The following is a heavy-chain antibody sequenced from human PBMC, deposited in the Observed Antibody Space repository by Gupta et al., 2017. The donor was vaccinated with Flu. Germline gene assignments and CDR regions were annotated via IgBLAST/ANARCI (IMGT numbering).Heavy chain of an antibody. CDR2: FIPVFGTT. CDR3: ATVPGDFSNWFHT. CDR1: GGTFKSG. Sequence: VPLVQSGPEVKKPGSSVKVSCTASGGTFKSGCSWVRQAPGQGLEGVGGFIPVFGTTKDAQTLQGRGIISADRSKNTIYMDVRGLRSEDTAVYYGATVPGDFSNWFHTWGQGALVSVSS. J-gene: IGHJ5*02. V-gene: IGHV1-69*06.